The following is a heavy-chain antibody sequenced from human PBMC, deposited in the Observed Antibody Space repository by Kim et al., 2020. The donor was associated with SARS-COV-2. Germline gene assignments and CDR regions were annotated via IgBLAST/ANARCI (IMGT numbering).Heavy chain of an antibody. D-gene: IGHD3-16*01. CDR3: ARGIRHYRLWARYWFDP. CDR2: INHSGST. J-gene: IGHJ5*02. V-gene: IGHV4-34*01. Sequence: SETLSLTCAVYGGSFSGYYWSWIRQPPGKGLEWIGEINHSGSTNYNPSLKSRVTISVDTSKNQFSLKLSSVTAADTAVYYCARGIRHYRLWARYWFDPWGQGTLVTVSS. CDR1: GGSFSGYY.